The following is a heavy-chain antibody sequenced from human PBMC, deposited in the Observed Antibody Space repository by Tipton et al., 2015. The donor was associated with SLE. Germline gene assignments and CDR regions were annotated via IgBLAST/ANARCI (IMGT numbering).Heavy chain of an antibody. CDR2: IYESGRT. J-gene: IGHJ5*02. V-gene: IGHV4-31*03. CDR1: GASLNSGGYY. CDR3: ARDRGPGATAGALPYNWFDP. Sequence: TLSLTCTVSGASLNSGGYYWSWIRQHSGKGLEWIGYIYESGRTYYNPSLKSRLSISADTSKNQFSLKVNSVTAADTAVYYCARDRGPGATAGALPYNWFDPWGQGTLVTVSS. D-gene: IGHD1-26*01.